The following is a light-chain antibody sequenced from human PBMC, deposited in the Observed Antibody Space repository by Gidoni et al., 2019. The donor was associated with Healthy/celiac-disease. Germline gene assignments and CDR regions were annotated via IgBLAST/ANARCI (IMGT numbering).Light chain of an antibody. Sequence: DIQMTQSPSSLSASVGDRVTITCRASQSISSYLNWYQQKPGKAPKLLIYAASSLQSGVQSRFSGSGSGTDFTLTISRLQPEDFATYYCQQSYSTPDTFGQGTKVEIK. CDR3: QQSYSTPDT. CDR1: QSISSY. J-gene: IGKJ1*01. V-gene: IGKV1-39*01. CDR2: AAS.